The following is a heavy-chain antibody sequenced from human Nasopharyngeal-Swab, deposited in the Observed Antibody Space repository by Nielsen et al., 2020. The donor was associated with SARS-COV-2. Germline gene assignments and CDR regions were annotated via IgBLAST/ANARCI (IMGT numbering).Heavy chain of an antibody. CDR2: IYYSGST. D-gene: IGHD6-13*01. CDR1: GGSISSSSYY. V-gene: IGHV4-39*07. J-gene: IGHJ6*02. Sequence: SETLSLTCTVSGGSISSSSYYWGWIRQLPGKGLEWIGSIYYSGSTYYNPPLKSRVTISVDTSKNQFSLKLSSVTAADTAVYYCVGSSWYGDYYYYYGMDVWGQGTTVTVSS. CDR3: VGSSWYGDYYYYYGMDV.